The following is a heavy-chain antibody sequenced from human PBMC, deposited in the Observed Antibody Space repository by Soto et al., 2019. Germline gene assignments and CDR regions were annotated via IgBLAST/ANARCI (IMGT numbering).Heavy chain of an antibody. J-gene: IGHJ4*02. Sequence: QVQLVQSGAEVKKPGASVKVSCKASGYTFTSYAMHWVRQAPGQRLEWMGWINAGNGNTKYSQKFQGSVTLTRDTSASTAYMELSSLRSEDTAVYYCVRTSGYYFYDYWGQGTLVTVSS. V-gene: IGHV1-3*01. CDR1: GYTFTSYA. D-gene: IGHD3-3*01. CDR2: INAGNGNT. CDR3: VRTSGYYFYDY.